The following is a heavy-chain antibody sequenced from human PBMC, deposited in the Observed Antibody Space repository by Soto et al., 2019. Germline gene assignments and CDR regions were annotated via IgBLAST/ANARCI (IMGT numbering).Heavy chain of an antibody. CDR2: ISSSGSTI. CDR1: GFTFSSYE. V-gene: IGHV3-48*03. Sequence: EVQLVESGGGLVQPGGSLRLSCAASGFTFSSYEMNWVRQAPGKGLEWVSYISSSGSTIYYADSVKGRFTISRDNAKNSRYLQMNSLRAEDTAVYYCARGRGLGNRYGMDVWGQGTTVTVSS. J-gene: IGHJ6*02. CDR3: ARGRGLGNRYGMDV. D-gene: IGHD3-16*01.